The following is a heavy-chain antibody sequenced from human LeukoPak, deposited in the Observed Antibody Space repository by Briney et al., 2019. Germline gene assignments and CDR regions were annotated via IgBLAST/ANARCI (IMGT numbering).Heavy chain of an antibody. V-gene: IGHV1-2*02. CDR2: INPHSGGT. D-gene: IGHD2-15*01. CDR3: RRSVGSTNWYAY. CDR1: GYTFTDYY. Sequence: ASVKVSCTASGYTFTDYYIHWVRQAPGQGLEWMGWINPHSGGTNSAQKFQGRVTMTRDTSISTAYMELNNLRSDDAAVYYCRRSVGSTNWYAYWGQGTHVIVSS. J-gene: IGHJ5*01.